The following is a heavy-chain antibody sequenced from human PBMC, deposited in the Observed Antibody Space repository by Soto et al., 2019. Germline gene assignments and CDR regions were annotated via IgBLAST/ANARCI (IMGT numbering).Heavy chain of an antibody. J-gene: IGHJ6*02. Sequence: QVQLVESGGGVVQPGRSLRLSCAASGFTFSSYAMHWVRQAPGKGLERVAVISYDGSNKYYADSVKGRFTISRDNSKNTMYLQMNSLRAEDTAVYYCARDQERGQLWFQGGYYGMDVWGQGTTVTVSS. CDR2: ISYDGSNK. CDR3: ARDQERGQLWFQGGYYGMDV. V-gene: IGHV3-30-3*01. CDR1: GFTFSSYA. D-gene: IGHD5-18*01.